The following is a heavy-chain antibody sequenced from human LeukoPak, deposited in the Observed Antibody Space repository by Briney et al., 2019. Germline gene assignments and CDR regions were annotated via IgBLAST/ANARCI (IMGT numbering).Heavy chain of an antibody. Sequence: ASLKVSCKASGYTFSSYGISWVRQAPGQGLEWMGWISAYNGNTNFAQEFEGRVTMTTDTSTSTASMELRSLRSDDTAVYYCARDQGIYNHRIIDSWGQGTLVSVSS. CDR2: ISAYNGNT. CDR3: ARDQGIYNHRIIDS. V-gene: IGHV1-18*01. CDR1: GYTFSSYG. J-gene: IGHJ4*02. D-gene: IGHD5-12*01.